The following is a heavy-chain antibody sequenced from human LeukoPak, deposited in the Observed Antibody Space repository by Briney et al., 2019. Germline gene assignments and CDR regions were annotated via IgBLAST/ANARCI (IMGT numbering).Heavy chain of an antibody. J-gene: IGHJ4*02. D-gene: IGHD5-18*01. Sequence: GGSLRLSCAASGFTFSSYEMHWVRQAPGKGLEWISYISSSGSSIYYADSVKGRFTISRDNGKNSLYLQMNSLRAGDTAVYYCARVHYNTAMVDIDYWGQGTLVTVSS. CDR2: ISSSGSSI. V-gene: IGHV3-48*03. CDR3: ARVHYNTAMVDIDY. CDR1: GFTFSSYE.